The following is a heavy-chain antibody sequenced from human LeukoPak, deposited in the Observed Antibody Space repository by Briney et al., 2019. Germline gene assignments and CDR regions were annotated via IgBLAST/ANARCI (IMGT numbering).Heavy chain of an antibody. CDR3: ARVKRGVDTAMALDY. J-gene: IGHJ4*02. CDR2: IYSGGST. D-gene: IGHD5-18*01. V-gene: IGHV3-53*01. CDR1: GFTVSSNY. Sequence: GGSLRLSCAASGFTVSSNYMSWVRQAPGKGLEWVSVIYSGGSTYYADSVKGRFTISRDNSKNTLYLQMNSLRAEDTAVYYCARVKRGVDTAMALDYWGQGTLVTVSS.